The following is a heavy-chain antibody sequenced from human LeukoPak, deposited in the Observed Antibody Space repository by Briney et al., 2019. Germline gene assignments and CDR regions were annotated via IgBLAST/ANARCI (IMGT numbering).Heavy chain of an antibody. CDR2: IYPGDSDT. CDR1: GYSFTSYW. Sequence: GESLKISCKGSGYSFTSYWIGWVRQMPGKGLEWMGIIYPGDSDTRYSPSFQGQVTISADKSISTAYQQWSSLKASDTAMYYCARPFYYDSSGYPPGEDYWGQGTLVTVSS. J-gene: IGHJ4*02. CDR3: ARPFYYDSSGYPPGEDY. V-gene: IGHV5-51*01. D-gene: IGHD3-22*01.